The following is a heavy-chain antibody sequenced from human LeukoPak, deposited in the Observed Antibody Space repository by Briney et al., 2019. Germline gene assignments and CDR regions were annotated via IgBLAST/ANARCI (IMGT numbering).Heavy chain of an antibody. D-gene: IGHD3-3*01. CDR1: GGSISSYY. CDR3: ARNTDFWSGSDAFDI. J-gene: IGHJ3*02. Sequence: PSETLSLTCTVSGGSISSYYWSWIRQPAGKGLEWIGRIYTSGSTNYNPSLKSRVTMSVDTSKNQFSLKLSSVTAADTAVYYCARNTDFWSGSDAFDIWGQRTMVTVSS. CDR2: IYTSGST. V-gene: IGHV4-4*07.